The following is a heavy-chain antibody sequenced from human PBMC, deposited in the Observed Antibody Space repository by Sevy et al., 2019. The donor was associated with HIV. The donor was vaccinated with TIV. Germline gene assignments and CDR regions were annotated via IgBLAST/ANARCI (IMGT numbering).Heavy chain of an antibody. CDR3: ARDLASSGNGLDV. Sequence: GGSLRLSCAASGFTFFAYTMHWVRQAPGKGLEWVALISYNINNKYYADSVKGRFTISTDNSKNTLYLPMNSLRPEDTDVYYCARDLASSGNGLDVWGQGTTVTVSS. CDR1: GFTFFAYT. D-gene: IGHD3-3*02. CDR2: ISYNINNK. V-gene: IGHV3-30-3*01. J-gene: IGHJ6*02.